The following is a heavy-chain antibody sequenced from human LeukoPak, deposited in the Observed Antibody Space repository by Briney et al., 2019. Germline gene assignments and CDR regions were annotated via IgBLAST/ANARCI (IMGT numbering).Heavy chain of an antibody. J-gene: IGHJ6*04. Sequence: GGSLRLSCAASGFTFSSYVMSWVRQAPGKGLEWVSTISGSGGSTYYADSVKGRFTISRDNSKNTLYLQMNSLRAEDTAIYYCAKGGYTQIDYGMDVWGKGTTVTVSS. CDR1: GFTFSSYV. CDR3: AKGGYTQIDYGMDV. D-gene: IGHD5-18*01. CDR2: ISGSGGST. V-gene: IGHV3-23*01.